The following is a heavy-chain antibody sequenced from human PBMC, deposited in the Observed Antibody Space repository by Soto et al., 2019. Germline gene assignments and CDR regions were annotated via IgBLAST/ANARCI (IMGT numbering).Heavy chain of an antibody. V-gene: IGHV3-11*06. Sequence: PGGSLRLSCAGSGFTFGNSCMSWIRQSPGKGLEWLSYISPGSRYPAYADSVKGRFTISRDNAKRPLYLQMVSLTAEDTAIYYCVRGGGGGLFDPWGQGTMVTVSS. D-gene: IGHD2-15*01. CDR1: GFTFGNSC. CDR3: VRGGGGGLFDP. CDR2: ISPGSRYP. J-gene: IGHJ5*02.